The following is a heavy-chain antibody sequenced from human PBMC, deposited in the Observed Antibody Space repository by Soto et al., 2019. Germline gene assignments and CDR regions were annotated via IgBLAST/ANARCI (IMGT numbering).Heavy chain of an antibody. Sequence: QVQLQESGPRLVKPSESLSLTCGVSGGTVASSHWWSWVRQSPGRGLEWIGNVYHTGDTNFNPSLQSRVTFSVDKSNNQFSLRLTSVTAADTAVYFCAREIVTAGGKNYFDPWGPGTLVTVSS. CDR2: VYHTGDT. V-gene: IGHV4-4*02. J-gene: IGHJ5*02. D-gene: IGHD2-21*02. CDR1: GGTVASSHW. CDR3: AREIVTAGGKNYFDP.